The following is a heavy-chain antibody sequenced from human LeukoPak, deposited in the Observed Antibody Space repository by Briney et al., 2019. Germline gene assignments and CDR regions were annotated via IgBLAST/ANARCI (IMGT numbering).Heavy chain of an antibody. J-gene: IGHJ4*02. D-gene: IGHD3-10*01. Sequence: GASVKVSCKASGYTFTGYYMHWVRQAPGQGLEWMGWINTNTGNPTYAQGFTGRFVFSLDTSVSTAYLQISSLKAEDTAVYYCARETGLLWFGELSPLDYWGQGTLVTVSS. V-gene: IGHV7-4-1*02. CDR1: GYTFTGYY. CDR2: INTNTGNP. CDR3: ARETGLLWFGELSPLDY.